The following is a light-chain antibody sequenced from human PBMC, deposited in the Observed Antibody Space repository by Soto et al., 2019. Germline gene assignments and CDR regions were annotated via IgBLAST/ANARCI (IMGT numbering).Light chain of an antibody. CDR1: SSDVGGYNY. V-gene: IGLV2-8*01. Sequence: QSALTQPPSASGSPGQSVTISCTGTSSDVGGYNYVSWYQQHPGKAPKLMIYEVNKRPSGVPDRFSGSKSDNTASLTVSGLQAEDEAYYYCSSYAGSNYVIFGGVTKLTVL. J-gene: IGLJ2*01. CDR2: EVN. CDR3: SSYAGSNYVI.